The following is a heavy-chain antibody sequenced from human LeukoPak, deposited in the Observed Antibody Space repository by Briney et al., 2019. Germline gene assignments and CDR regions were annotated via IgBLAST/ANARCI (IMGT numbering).Heavy chain of an antibody. V-gene: IGHV3-23*01. CDR1: GFSFSSYA. CDR3: AKASEVGRGYFDY. J-gene: IGHJ4*02. D-gene: IGHD1-26*01. Sequence: GGSLRLSCAASGFSFSSYAMSWVRQAPGKGLEWVSVISGNGGSTNYAASVKGRFTMSRDNSQSTLYLQMNSLRVEDTAVYYCAKASEVGRGYFDYWGQGTLVTVSS. CDR2: ISGNGGST.